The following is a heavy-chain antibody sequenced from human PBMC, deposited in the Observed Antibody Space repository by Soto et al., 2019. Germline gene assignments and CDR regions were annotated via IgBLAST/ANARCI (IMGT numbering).Heavy chain of an antibody. CDR1: GYTFTSYY. J-gene: IGHJ4*02. V-gene: IGHV1-46*01. D-gene: IGHD2-15*01. Sequence: ASVKVSCKASGYTFTSYYMHWVRQAPGQGLEWMGKINPSGGSTSYAQKIQGRVTMTRDTSTSTVYIELSSLRSEDTAVYYCARGRVVAATVDYWGQGTLVTVSS. CDR2: INPSGGST. CDR3: ARGRVVAATVDY.